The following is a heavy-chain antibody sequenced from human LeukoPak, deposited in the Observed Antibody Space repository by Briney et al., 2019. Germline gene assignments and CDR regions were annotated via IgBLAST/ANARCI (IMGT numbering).Heavy chain of an antibody. CDR2: LSGSGDTS. V-gene: IGHV3-23*01. D-gene: IGHD6-19*01. CDR3: ARDRGSSGWYLLTYFDY. J-gene: IGHJ4*02. Sequence: GGSLRLSCEASGFIFSRYAMSWVRQTPGKGLEWISTLSGSGDTSYYADSVKGRFAISRDNSKNALYLQMNSLRAEDTAVYYCARDRGSSGWYLLTYFDYWGQGTLVTVSS. CDR1: GFIFSRYA.